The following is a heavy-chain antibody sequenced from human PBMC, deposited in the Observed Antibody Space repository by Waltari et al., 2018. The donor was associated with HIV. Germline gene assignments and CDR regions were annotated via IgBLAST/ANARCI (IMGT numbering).Heavy chain of an antibody. CDR3: ARDPSYGFGENDY. D-gene: IGHD3-10*01. CDR1: GYAFTGSY. CDR2: INPKTGDT. Sequence: QVQLVESGAAVKKPGASLKVSCKGSGYAFTGSYIHGVRQAPGQGLEWVGWINPKTGDTNFAQKFQGRGTMTRDTSISTAYMELSRLTSDDTAVYYCARDPSYGFGENDYWGQGTLFTVSS. V-gene: IGHV1-2*02. J-gene: IGHJ4*02.